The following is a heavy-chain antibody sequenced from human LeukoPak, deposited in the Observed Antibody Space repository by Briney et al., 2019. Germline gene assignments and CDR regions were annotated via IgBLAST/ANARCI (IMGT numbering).Heavy chain of an antibody. CDR2: IRYDGSNK. D-gene: IGHD2-2*02. CDR1: GSTFSTYG. Sequence: PGGSLRLSCAASGSTFSTYGMHWVRQAPGKGLEWVAFIRYDGSNKYYADSVKGRFTVSRDNSKNTLYLQMNSLRPEDTVVYYCAKDRDCTRTSCYSGIFQHWGQGTLVTVSS. V-gene: IGHV3-30*02. J-gene: IGHJ1*01. CDR3: AKDRDCTRTSCYSGIFQH.